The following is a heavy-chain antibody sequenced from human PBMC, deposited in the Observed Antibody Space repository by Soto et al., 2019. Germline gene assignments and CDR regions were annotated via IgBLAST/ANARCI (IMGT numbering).Heavy chain of an antibody. CDR3: AKIHFSTSGYSGYDLYYFDY. V-gene: IGHV3-23*01. D-gene: IGHD5-12*01. CDR2: ISGSGGST. Sequence: GGSLRLSCAASGFTFSSYAMSWVRQAPGKGLEWVSAISGSGGSTYYADSVKGRFTISRDNSKNTLYLQMNSLRAEDTAVYYCAKIHFSTSGYSGYDLYYFDYWGQGTLVTVSS. CDR1: GFTFSSYA. J-gene: IGHJ4*02.